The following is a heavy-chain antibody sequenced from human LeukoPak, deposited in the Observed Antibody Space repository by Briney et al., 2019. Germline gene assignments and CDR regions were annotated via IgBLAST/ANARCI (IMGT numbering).Heavy chain of an antibody. D-gene: IGHD3-9*01. CDR3: ARDGDYDILTGYLDAFDI. CDR1: GFTLSSYS. J-gene: IGHJ3*02. V-gene: IGHV3-48*01. Sequence: GGSLRLSCAASGFTLSSYSMNWVRQAPGKGLEWGSYISSSSSTIYYADSVKGRFTISRDNAKNSLYLQMNSLRAEDTAVYYCARDGDYDILTGYLDAFDIWGQGTMVTVSS. CDR2: ISSSSSTI.